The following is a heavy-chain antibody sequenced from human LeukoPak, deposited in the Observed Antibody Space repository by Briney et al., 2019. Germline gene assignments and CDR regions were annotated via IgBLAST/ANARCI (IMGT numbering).Heavy chain of an antibody. J-gene: IGHJ3*02. CDR1: GFTFSSYG. CDR3: ARISRTYGSGSYIDDAFDI. CDR2: IWYDGSNK. Sequence: GRSLRLPCAASGFTFSSYGMHWVRQAPGKGLEWVAVIWYDGSNKYYADSVKGRFTISRDNSKNTLYLQMNSLRAEDTAVYYCARISRTYGSGSYIDDAFDIWGQGTMVTVSS. V-gene: IGHV3-33*01. D-gene: IGHD3-10*01.